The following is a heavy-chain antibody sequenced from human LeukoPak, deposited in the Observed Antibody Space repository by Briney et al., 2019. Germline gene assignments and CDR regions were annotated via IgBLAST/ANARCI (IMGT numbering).Heavy chain of an antibody. CDR3: AREIYYDFWSGLTRYNWFDP. CDR2: ISAYNGNT. V-gene: IGHV1-18*01. CDR1: GYTFTSYG. J-gene: IGHJ5*02. D-gene: IGHD3-3*01. Sequence: GASVKVSCKASGYTFTSYGISWVRQAPGQGLEWMGWISAYNGNTNYAQKLQGRVTMTTDTSTSTAYMELRSLRSDDTAVYYCAREIYYDFWSGLTRYNWFDPWGQGTLVTVSS.